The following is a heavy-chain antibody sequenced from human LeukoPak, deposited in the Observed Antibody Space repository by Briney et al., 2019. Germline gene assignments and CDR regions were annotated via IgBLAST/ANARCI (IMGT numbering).Heavy chain of an antibody. J-gene: IGHJ4*02. CDR2: MNPNSGNT. CDR1: GYTFTSCD. CDR3: TRGSSGRRDN. D-gene: IGHD6-19*01. Sequence: ASVKVSCKASGYTFTSCDINWVRQATGHGLEWMGWMNPNSGNTGYGQSFQCRLTMTRDISIGTAYMELSNLTSEDTAIYYCTRGSSGRRDNWGQGTLVTVSA. V-gene: IGHV1-8*01.